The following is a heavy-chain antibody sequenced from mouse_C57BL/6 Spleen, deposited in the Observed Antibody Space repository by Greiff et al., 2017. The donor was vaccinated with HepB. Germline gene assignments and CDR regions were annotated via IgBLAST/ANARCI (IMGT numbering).Heavy chain of an antibody. D-gene: IGHD2-1*01. Sequence: QVQLQQPGAELVKPGASVKLSCKASGYTFTSYWMQWVKQRPGQGLEWIGEIDPSDSYTNYNQKFKGKATFTVDTSSSTAYMQLSSLTSEDSAVYYCARWGGNYEGVAYWGQGTLVTVSA. CDR1: GYTFTSYW. CDR3: ARWGGNYEGVAY. CDR2: IDPSDSYT. J-gene: IGHJ3*01. V-gene: IGHV1-50*01.